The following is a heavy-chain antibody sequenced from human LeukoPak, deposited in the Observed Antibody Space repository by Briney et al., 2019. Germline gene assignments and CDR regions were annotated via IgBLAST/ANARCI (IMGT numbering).Heavy chain of an antibody. CDR3: ARDPDRYSSGWYFDP. D-gene: IGHD6-19*01. J-gene: IGHJ5*02. V-gene: IGHV3-21*01. CDR2: ISSSSSYI. CDR1: GFTFSTYT. Sequence: GGSLRLSCAASGFTFSTYTMNWVRQAPGKGLQWVSTISSSSSYIYYADSVKGRLTISRDNAKNSLYLQMNSLRAEDTAVYYCARDPDRYSSGWYFDPWGQGTLVTVSS.